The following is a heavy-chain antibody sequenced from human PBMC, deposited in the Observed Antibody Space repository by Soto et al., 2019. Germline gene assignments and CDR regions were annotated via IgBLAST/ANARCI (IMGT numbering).Heavy chain of an antibody. CDR2: VYYRGRS. Sequence: PPETLSLTCTVSGGSVANSSYYWGWIRQSAGKGLEWIGSVYYRGRSYSKSSVKSRVTISVDTSKNRFSLSLNSVTASDTAVYFCVTKSTNVQTKAALDYWGQGAMVTVSS. D-gene: IGHD2-8*01. CDR1: GGSVANSSYY. V-gene: IGHV4-39*01. CDR3: VTKSTNVQTKAALDY. J-gene: IGHJ4*01.